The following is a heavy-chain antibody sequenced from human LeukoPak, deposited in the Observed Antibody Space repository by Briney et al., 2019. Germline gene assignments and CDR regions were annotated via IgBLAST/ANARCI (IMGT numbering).Heavy chain of an antibody. CDR1: GFTFSHYG. CDR3: ARLGNLSIDY. Sequence: GGSLRLSCEASGFTFSHYGMNWVRQAPGKGLDRVSTISSSSSYIYYADSVKGRFTISRDNAKNSVNLQMNSLRAEDTAVYYCARLGNLSIDYWGQGTLVTVSS. J-gene: IGHJ4*02. V-gene: IGHV3-21*01. D-gene: IGHD4-23*01. CDR2: ISSSSSYI.